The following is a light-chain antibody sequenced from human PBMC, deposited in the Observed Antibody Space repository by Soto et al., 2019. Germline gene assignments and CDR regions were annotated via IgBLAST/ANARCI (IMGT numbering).Light chain of an antibody. J-gene: IGKJ2*01. V-gene: IGKV4-1*01. CDR3: QQYYSTPYT. CDR2: WAS. Sequence: DIVMTQSPDSLAVSLGERATINCKSSQSGLYTSNNIAWYQQKPGQPPKLLIYWASTRESGVPDRFSGSGSGTDFTLTISSLQAEDVAVYYCQQYYSTPYTFGQGTKLEIK. CDR1: QSGLYTSNN.